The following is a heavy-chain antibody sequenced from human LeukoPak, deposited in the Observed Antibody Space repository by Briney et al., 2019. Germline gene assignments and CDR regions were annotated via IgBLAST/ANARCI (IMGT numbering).Heavy chain of an antibody. J-gene: IGHJ4*02. CDR2: ISSSSSYT. Sequence: GGSLRLSCAASGFTFSSYSMNWVRQAPGKGLEWVSSISSSSSYTYYADSVKGRFTISRDNAKNSLYLQMNSLRAEDTAVYYCARARRQSDYWGQGTLVTVSS. D-gene: IGHD6-19*01. CDR1: GFTFSSYS. V-gene: IGHV3-21*01. CDR3: ARARRQSDY.